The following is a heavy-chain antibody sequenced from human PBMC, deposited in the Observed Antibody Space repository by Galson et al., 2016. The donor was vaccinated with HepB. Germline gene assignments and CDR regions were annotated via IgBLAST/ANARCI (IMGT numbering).Heavy chain of an antibody. V-gene: IGHV3-48*01. D-gene: IGHD3-3*01. Sequence: SLRLSCAASGFVFSDFSLNWVRQAPGKGLEWLSYIDATTRNIYYAESGRGRFTISSDIAKNSLFLQMSSLRTEDTAVYYCSAPTTVFNFYGMDVWGKGTTVIVSS. CDR1: GFVFSDFS. CDR3: SAPTTVFNFYGMDV. CDR2: IDATTRNI. J-gene: IGHJ6*04.